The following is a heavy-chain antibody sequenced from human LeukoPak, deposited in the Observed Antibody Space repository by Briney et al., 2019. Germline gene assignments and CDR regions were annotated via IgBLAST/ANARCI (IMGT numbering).Heavy chain of an antibody. D-gene: IGHD6-13*01. Sequence: ASVKVSCKASGGTFSSYAISWVRQAPGQGLEWMGRIIPILGIANYAQKFQGRATITADKSTSTAYMELSSLRSEDTAVYYCASFSSSWYVMDFDYWGQGTLVTVSS. V-gene: IGHV1-69*04. J-gene: IGHJ4*02. CDR1: GGTFSSYA. CDR3: ASFSSSWYVMDFDY. CDR2: IIPILGIA.